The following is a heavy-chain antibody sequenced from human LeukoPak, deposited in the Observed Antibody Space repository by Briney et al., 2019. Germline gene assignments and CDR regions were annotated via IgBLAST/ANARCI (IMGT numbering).Heavy chain of an antibody. J-gene: IGHJ4*02. Sequence: SETLSLTCTVSGGSISSYYWSWIRQPPGKGLEWIGYIYDSGSTNYNPSLKSRVTISVDTSKNQFSLKLSSVTAADTAVYYCARDLFFDYFDYWGQGTLVTVSS. CDR2: IYDSGST. CDR1: GGSISSYY. V-gene: IGHV4-59*01. CDR3: ARDLFFDYFDY. D-gene: IGHD3-10*02.